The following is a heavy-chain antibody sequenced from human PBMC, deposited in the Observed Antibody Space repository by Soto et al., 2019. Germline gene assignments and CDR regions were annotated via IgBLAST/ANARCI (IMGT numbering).Heavy chain of an antibody. V-gene: IGHV4-59*08. D-gene: IGHD6-19*01. CDR2: IYYSGST. J-gene: IGHJ4*02. CDR3: ARRYGWNFDY. CDR1: GGSISSYY. Sequence: QVQLQESGPGLVKPSETLSLTCTVSGGSISSYYWSWIRQPPGKGLEWIGYIYYSGSTNYNPSLKSRVTISADTSKNQFSLKLSSVTAADTAVYYCARRYGWNFDYWGQGTLVTVSS.